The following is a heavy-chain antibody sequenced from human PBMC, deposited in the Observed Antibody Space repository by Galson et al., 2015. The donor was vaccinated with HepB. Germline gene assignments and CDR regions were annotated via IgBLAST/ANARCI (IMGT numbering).Heavy chain of an antibody. V-gene: IGHV3-23*01. J-gene: IGHJ4*02. CDR2: ISNNAGKT. D-gene: IGHD6-19*01. CDR1: GFSVDSRA. CDR3: AKDHPSSGWPAFDY. Sequence: SLRLSCAVSGFSVDSRAMSWVRQAPGKSLEWLSSISNNAGKTYYAGSVRGRFTISRDESTNSVFLQMDSQRADDTAVYYCAKDHPSSGWPAFDYWSQGALVIVSS.